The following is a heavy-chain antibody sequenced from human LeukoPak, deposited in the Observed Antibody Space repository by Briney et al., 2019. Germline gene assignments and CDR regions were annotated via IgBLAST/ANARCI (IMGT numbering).Heavy chain of an antibody. CDR2: IYYSGST. D-gene: IGHD3-22*01. CDR3: ARERVEGDSSGYYD. Sequence: SETLSLTCTVSGGSISRGGYYWSWIRQHPGKGLEWIGYIYYSGSTYYNPSLKSRVTISVDTSKNQFSLKLSSVTAADTAVYYCARERVEGDSSGYYDWGQGTLVTVSS. J-gene: IGHJ4*02. CDR1: GGSISRGGYY. V-gene: IGHV4-31*03.